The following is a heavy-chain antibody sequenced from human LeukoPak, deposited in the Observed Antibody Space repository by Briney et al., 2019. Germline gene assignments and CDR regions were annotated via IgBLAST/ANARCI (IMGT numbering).Heavy chain of an antibody. CDR3: AREGSTTVVTQYYYYMDV. D-gene: IGHD4-23*01. CDR1: GFTFSSYW. Sequence: GGSLRLSCAASGFTFSSYWMSWVRQAPGKGLEWVANIKQDGSEKYYVDSVKGRFTISRDNAKNSLYLQMNSLRAEDTAVYYCAREGSTTVVTQYYYYMDVWGKGTTVTVSS. CDR2: IKQDGSEK. J-gene: IGHJ6*03. V-gene: IGHV3-7*01.